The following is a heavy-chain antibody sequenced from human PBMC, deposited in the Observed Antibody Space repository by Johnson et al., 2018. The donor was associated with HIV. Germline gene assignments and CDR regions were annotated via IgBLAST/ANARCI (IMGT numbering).Heavy chain of an antibody. CDR2: IYSGGST. D-gene: IGHD6-6*01. J-gene: IGHJ3*02. Sequence: VQLVESGGGLVQPGGSLRLSCAASGFTFSSYAMSWVRQAPGKGLEWVSVIYSGGSTYYADSVKGRFTISRDNSKNTLYLQMNSLRAEDTAVYYCARDKGIAARPDAFDIWGQGTMVTVSS. CDR3: ARDKGIAARPDAFDI. V-gene: IGHV3-66*02. CDR1: GFTFSSYA.